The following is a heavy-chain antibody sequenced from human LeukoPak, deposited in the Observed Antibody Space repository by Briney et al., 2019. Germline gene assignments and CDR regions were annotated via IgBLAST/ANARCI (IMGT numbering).Heavy chain of an antibody. CDR1: GGSISSGSYY. V-gene: IGHV4-61*02. CDR2: IYTSGST. CDR3: ARDFSSSSTVYYYYYMDV. D-gene: IGHD6-6*01. Sequence: PSETLSLTCTVSGGSISSGSYYWSWIRQPAGKGLEWIGRIYTSGSTNYNPSLKSRVTISVDTSKNQFSLKLSSVTAVDTAVYYCARDFSSSSTVYYYYYMDVWGKGTTVTVSS. J-gene: IGHJ6*03.